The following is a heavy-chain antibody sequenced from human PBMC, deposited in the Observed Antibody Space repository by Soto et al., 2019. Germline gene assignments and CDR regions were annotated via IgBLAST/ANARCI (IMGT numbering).Heavy chain of an antibody. J-gene: IGHJ6*02. CDR1: GGSFSGYY. Sequence: PSETLSLTCAVYGGSFSGYYWSWIRQPPGKGLEWIGEINHSGSTNYNPSLKSRVTISVDTSKNQFSLKLSSVTAADTAVYYCARGSNYYYYGMDVRGQGTTVTVSS. CDR2: INHSGST. V-gene: IGHV4-34*01. CDR3: ARGSNYYYYGMDV. D-gene: IGHD2-2*01.